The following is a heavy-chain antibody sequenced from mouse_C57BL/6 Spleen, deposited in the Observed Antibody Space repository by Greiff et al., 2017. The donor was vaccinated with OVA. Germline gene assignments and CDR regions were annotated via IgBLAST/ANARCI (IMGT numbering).Heavy chain of an antibody. Sequence: VQLQQSGAELVRPGASVKLSCKASGYTFTDYYINWVKQRPGQGLEWIARLYPGSGNTYYNEKFKGKATLTAEKSSSPAYMPLSSLTSEDSAVSFCARSGDSHYAMDYWGQGTSVTVSS. CDR3: ARSGDSHYAMDY. CDR1: GYTFTDYY. J-gene: IGHJ4*01. D-gene: IGHD3-1*01. CDR2: LYPGSGNT. V-gene: IGHV1-76*01.